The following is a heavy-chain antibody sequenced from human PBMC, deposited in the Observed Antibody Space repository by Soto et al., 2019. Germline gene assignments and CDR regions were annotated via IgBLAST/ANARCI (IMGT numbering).Heavy chain of an antibody. CDR3: AKDMGSGYGYGMDV. D-gene: IGHD5-12*01. Sequence: EVQVVESGGGLVPPGRSLRLSCAASGFTFDDYAMHWVWQAPGKGLEWVSGISWNSGSIGYADSVKGRFTISRDNAKNSLYLQMNSLRAEDTALYYCAKDMGSGYGYGMDVWGQGTTVTVSS. CDR1: GFTFDDYA. J-gene: IGHJ6*02. V-gene: IGHV3-9*01. CDR2: ISWNSGSI.